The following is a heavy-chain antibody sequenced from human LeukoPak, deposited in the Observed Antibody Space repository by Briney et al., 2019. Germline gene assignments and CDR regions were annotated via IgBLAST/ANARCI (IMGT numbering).Heavy chain of an antibody. Sequence: GGTLRLSCAASGFTFSSYGMHWVRQAPGKGLEWVAFIRYDGSNKYYADSVKGRFTISRDNSKNTLYLQMNSLRAEDTAVYYCAKDSREMATTSPAPDYWGQGTLVTVSS. CDR2: IRYDGSNK. J-gene: IGHJ4*02. CDR3: AKDSREMATTSPAPDY. V-gene: IGHV3-30*02. CDR1: GFTFSSYG. D-gene: IGHD5-24*01.